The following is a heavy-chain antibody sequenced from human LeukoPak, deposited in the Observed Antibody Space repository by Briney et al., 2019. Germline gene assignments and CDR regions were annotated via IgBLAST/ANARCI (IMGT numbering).Heavy chain of an antibody. CDR3: ARNGDYEFDY. CDR2: IYHSGSA. V-gene: IGHV4-4*02. Sequence: NPSETLSLTCAVSGGSISSSNWWSWVRQPPGKGLEWIGEIYHSGSANYNPSLKSRVTISVDKSKNQFSLKLSSVTAADTAVYYCARNGDYEFDYWGREPWSPSPQ. CDR1: GGSISSSNW. J-gene: IGHJ4*02. D-gene: IGHD4-17*01.